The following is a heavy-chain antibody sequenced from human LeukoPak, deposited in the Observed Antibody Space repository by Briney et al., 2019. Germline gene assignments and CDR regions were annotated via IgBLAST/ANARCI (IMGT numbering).Heavy chain of an antibody. V-gene: IGHV4-39*07. D-gene: IGHD3-10*01. J-gene: IGHJ4*02. CDR1: GGSISSSSYY. CDR2: IYYSGST. Sequence: PSETLSLTCTVSGGSISSSSYYWGWIRQPPGKGLEWIGSIYYSGSTYYNPSLKSRVTISVDTSKNQFSLKLSSVTAADTAVYYCARLVYYYGSGSYYKGSPKYYFDYWGQGTLVTVSS. CDR3: ARLVYYYGSGSYYKGSPKYYFDY.